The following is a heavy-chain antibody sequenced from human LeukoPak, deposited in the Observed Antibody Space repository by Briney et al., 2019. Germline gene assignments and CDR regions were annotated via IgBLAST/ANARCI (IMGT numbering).Heavy chain of an antibody. V-gene: IGHV3-23*01. CDR2: ISGSGGST. Sequence: PGGSLRLSCAASGFTFSGNGMTWVRQAPGKWLEWVSAISGSGGSTYYADSVKGRFTISRDNAKNSLYLQMTNLRAEDTAVYYCARDSRQQRFLYWDWFDPWGQGTRVTVSS. J-gene: IGHJ5*02. D-gene: IGHD2/OR15-2a*01. CDR3: ARDSRQQRFLYWDWFDP. CDR1: GFTFSGNG.